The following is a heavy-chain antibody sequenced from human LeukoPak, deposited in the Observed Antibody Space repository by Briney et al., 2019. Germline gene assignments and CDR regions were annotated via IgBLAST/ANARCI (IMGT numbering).Heavy chain of an antibody. D-gene: IGHD3-22*01. CDR1: GYTFTGYY. J-gene: IGHJ4*02. CDR3: ARDLPVDDSTDY. CDR2: INPNSSGT. Sequence: ASVKVSCTASGYTFTGYYMHWVRQAPGQGLGWKGWINPNSSGTNYAQKFQGRVTMTRDTSIITAYMELSRLRSDDTAVYYCARDLPVDDSTDYWGQGTLVTVSS. V-gene: IGHV1-2*02.